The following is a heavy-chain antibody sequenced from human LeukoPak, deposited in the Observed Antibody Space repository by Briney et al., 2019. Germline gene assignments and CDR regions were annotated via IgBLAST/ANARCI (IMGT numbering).Heavy chain of an antibody. J-gene: IGHJ3*02. Sequence: SETLSLTCTVSGGSISSYYWSWLRQPPGKGLEWIGYIYHSGSTYYNPSLKSRVTISVDRSKNQFSLKLSSVTAADTAVYYCARVDDNAFDIWGQGTMVTVSS. V-gene: IGHV4-59*12. CDR3: ARVDDNAFDI. CDR2: IYHSGST. D-gene: IGHD3-22*01. CDR1: GGSISSYY.